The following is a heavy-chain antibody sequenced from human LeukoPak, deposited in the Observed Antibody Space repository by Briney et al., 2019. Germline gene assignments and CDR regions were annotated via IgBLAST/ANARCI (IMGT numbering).Heavy chain of an antibody. CDR1: GFTFSSYA. Sequence: GGSLRLSCAASGFTFSSYAMSWVRQAPGKRLEWVSTTISSGNSTYYPDSVKGRCTISRDNSKNMLYLQMNSLRAEDTAVYYCAKPYSTSSKFMFDYWGQGTLVSVSS. V-gene: IGHV3-23*01. CDR2: TISSGNST. D-gene: IGHD6-6*01. J-gene: IGHJ4*02. CDR3: AKPYSTSSKFMFDY.